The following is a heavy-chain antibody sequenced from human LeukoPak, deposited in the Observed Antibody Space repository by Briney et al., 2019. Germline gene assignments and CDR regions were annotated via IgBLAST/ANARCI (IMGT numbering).Heavy chain of an antibody. D-gene: IGHD2-15*01. CDR1: GASITSGTYY. CDR2: IYYTGTT. Sequence: PSQTLSLTCTVSGASITSGTYYWSWIRQHPGKGLEWIGYIYYTGTTDYGPSLKSRVTISRDTSKNQFSLSLSSVTAEDTAVFYCARVGSRDNFHLDYWGQGSLVTVSS. J-gene: IGHJ4*02. V-gene: IGHV4-31*03. CDR3: ARVGSRDNFHLDY.